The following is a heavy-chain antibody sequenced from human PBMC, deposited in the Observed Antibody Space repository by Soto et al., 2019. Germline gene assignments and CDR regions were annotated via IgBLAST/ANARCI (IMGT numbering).Heavy chain of an antibody. J-gene: IGHJ4*02. CDR3: ARQDRGYNFDY. V-gene: IGHV4-39*01. CDR2: IYYSGST. CDR1: GGSISSSSYY. Sequence: PSETLSLTCTVSGGSISSSSYYWGWIRQPPGKGLEWIGSIYYSGSTYYNPSLKSRVTISVDTSKNQFSLKLSSVTAADTAVYYCARQDRGYNFDYWGQGTLVTVSS. D-gene: IGHD6-25*01.